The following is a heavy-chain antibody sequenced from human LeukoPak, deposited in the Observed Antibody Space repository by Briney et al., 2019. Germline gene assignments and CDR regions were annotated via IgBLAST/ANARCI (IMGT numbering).Heavy chain of an antibody. Sequence: SQTLSLTCAISGDSVSSKNGAWNWIRQSPSRGLEWLGRIYHRSKWYNDYAVSVKSRITITPDTSKNQFSLQLNSVTPEDTAVYYCARDRDDYGDYYFDYWGQGTLVTVSS. CDR2: IYHRSKWYN. CDR3: ARDRDDYGDYYFDY. CDR1: GDSVSSKNGA. J-gene: IGHJ4*02. D-gene: IGHD4-17*01. V-gene: IGHV6-1*01.